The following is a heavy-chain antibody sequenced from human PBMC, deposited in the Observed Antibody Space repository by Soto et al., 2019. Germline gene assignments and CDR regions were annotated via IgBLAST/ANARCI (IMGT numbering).Heavy chain of an antibody. CDR3: ARSRFGEFNEYNWFDP. V-gene: IGHV1-18*04. Sequence: QVQLVQSGAEVKKPGASVKVSCKASGYTFTSYGISWVRQAPGQGLEWMGWISAYNGNTNYAQKLQGRVTMTTDTSTSTAYMKLRSLRSDDTAVYYCARSRFGEFNEYNWFDPWGQGTLVTVSS. J-gene: IGHJ5*02. CDR1: GYTFTSYG. CDR2: ISAYNGNT. D-gene: IGHD3-10*01.